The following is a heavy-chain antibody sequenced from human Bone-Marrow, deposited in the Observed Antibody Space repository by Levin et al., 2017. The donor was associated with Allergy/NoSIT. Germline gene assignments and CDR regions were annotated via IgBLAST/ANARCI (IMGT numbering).Heavy chain of an antibody. V-gene: IGHV3-30*03. CDR1: GFSFSSYG. Sequence: LSLPCAASGFSFSSYGMHWVRQAPGKGLEWVALISDDGSKKYYTDSVRGRFTISRDNSKNTLYLQMNGLRAEDTAAYYCARDLISGYTESPLGYWGQGNLVTVSS. CDR3: ARDLISGYTESPLGY. CDR2: ISDDGSKK. D-gene: IGHD3-9*01. J-gene: IGHJ4*02.